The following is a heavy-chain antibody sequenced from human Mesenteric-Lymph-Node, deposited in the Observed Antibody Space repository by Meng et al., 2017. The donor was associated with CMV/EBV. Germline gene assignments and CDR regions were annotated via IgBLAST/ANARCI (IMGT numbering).Heavy chain of an antibody. CDR1: GDPSRNVDYY. V-gene: IGHV4-39*01. CDR2: IYYSGCS. Sequence: SGDPSRNVDYYWDWIRQPPVKGLELIGSIYYSGCSYYNPSLKSRVTISVDTSKNQFSLQVSSLTAPDTAVYYCARRIKGRTTSWFHPWGQGTLVTVSS. D-gene: IGHD2-2*01. J-gene: IGHJ5*02. CDR3: ARRIKGRTTSWFHP.